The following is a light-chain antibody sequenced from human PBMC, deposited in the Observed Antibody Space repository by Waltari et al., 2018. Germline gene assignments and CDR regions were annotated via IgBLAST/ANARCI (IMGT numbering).Light chain of an antibody. CDR1: STNIGHSNI. V-gene: IGLV2-23*02. J-gene: IGLJ3*02. CDR3: CSYAGDGIVM. CDR2: EVN. Sequence: QSALTQPASVSGSPGQSISIPCTGTSTNIGHSNIVSWYQQHPGKAPKLIIYEVNKWPSGISSRFSGSKSGNTASLTISGLQAEDEADYYCCSYAGDGIVMFGGGTKL.